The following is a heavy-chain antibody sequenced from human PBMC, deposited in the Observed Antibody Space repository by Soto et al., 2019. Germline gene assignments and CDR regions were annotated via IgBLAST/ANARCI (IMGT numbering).Heavy chain of an antibody. CDR1: GYSFTSYW. CDR2: IYPGDSDT. D-gene: IGHD5-12*01. J-gene: IGHJ6*03. CDR3: ARPGREVGYSGYDYYYYYYMDV. V-gene: IGHV5-51*01. Sequence: GESLKISCKGSGYSFTSYWIGWVRQMPGKGLEWMGIIYPGDSDTRYSPSFQGQVTISADKSISTAYLQWCSLKASDTAMYYCARPGREVGYSGYDYYYYYYMDVWGKGTTVTVSS.